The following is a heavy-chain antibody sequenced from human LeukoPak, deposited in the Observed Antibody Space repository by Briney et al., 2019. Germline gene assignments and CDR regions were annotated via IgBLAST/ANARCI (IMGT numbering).Heavy chain of an antibody. Sequence: GGSLRLSCGASGFTFSSYAMNWVRQAPGKGLEWVSAISGSTAGTRYADPVRGRFTISRDNSKNTLYLQMNSLRAEDTAVYYCAKGRWLQNYFDYWGQGTLVTVSS. V-gene: IGHV3-23*01. CDR1: GFTFSSYA. J-gene: IGHJ4*02. CDR3: AKGRWLQNYFDY. CDR2: ISGSTAGT. D-gene: IGHD5-24*01.